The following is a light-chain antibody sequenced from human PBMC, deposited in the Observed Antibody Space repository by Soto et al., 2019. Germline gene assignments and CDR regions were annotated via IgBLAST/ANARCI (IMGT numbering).Light chain of an antibody. CDR2: DNS. V-gene: IGLV1-51*01. J-gene: IGLJ1*01. Sequence: QSVLTQPPSVSAAPGQKVTISCSGSSSNIGNNYVSWYQQLPGTAPKLLIYDNSKRPSGIPDRFSGSKSGTSATLGITGLQTGYEADYYCGTWDSSLSAYVFGTGTKVTVL. CDR3: GTWDSSLSAYV. CDR1: SSNIGNNY.